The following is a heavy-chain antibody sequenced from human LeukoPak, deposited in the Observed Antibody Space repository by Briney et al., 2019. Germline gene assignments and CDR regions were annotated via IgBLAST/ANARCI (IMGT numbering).Heavy chain of an antibody. CDR2: IYYTGST. CDR1: GGSIRNGDYY. CDR3: ARKRVDGFDI. Sequence: PSGTLSLTCTVSGGSIRNGDYYWSWIRQHPGKGLEWIGYIYYTGSTYYNASLKSRVTISLDTSKNRFSLKLSAVTAADTAVYYCARKRVDGFDIWGQGTMVTVSS. J-gene: IGHJ3*02. V-gene: IGHV4-31*03.